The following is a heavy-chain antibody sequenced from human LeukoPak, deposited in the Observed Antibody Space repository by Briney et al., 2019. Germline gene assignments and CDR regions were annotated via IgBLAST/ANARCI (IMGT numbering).Heavy chain of an antibody. CDR1: GVSIITSNSY. D-gene: IGHD3/OR15-3a*01. Sequence: SETLSLTCTVSGVSIITSNSYWGWLRQPPGKGLEWIGSIYYTGNTYYNASLKSQVSISIDTSKNQFSLRLTSVTAADTAVYFCARQTGSGLFILPGGQGTLVTVSS. J-gene: IGHJ4*02. CDR2: IYYTGNT. V-gene: IGHV4-39*01. CDR3: ARQTGSGLFILP.